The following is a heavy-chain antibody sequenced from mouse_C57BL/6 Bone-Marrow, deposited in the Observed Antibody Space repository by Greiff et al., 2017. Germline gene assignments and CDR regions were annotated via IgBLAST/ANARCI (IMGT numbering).Heavy chain of an antibody. CDR3: ARSYRKRGNFDY. CDR2: IYPGSGNT. D-gene: IGHD2-12*01. CDR1: GYTFTDYY. V-gene: IGHV1-76*01. Sequence: QVQLQQSGAELVRPGASVKLSCKASGYTFTDYYINWVKQRPGQGLEWIGRIYPGSGNTNYNEKFKGKATLTAEKSSSTAYMKLSSLTSEDSAVYFCARSYRKRGNFDYWGQGTTLTVSS. J-gene: IGHJ2*01.